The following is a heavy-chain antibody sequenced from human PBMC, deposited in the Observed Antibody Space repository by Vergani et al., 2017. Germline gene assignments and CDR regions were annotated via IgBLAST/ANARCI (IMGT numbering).Heavy chain of an antibody. D-gene: IGHD6-19*01. CDR2: ISSSSSYI. V-gene: IGHV3-21*01. CDR1: GFTFSSYS. Sequence: EVQLVESGGGLVKPGGSLRLSCAASGFTFSSYSMNWVRQAPGKGLEWVSSISSSSSYIYYADSVKGRFTISRDNAKNSLYLQMNSLRAEDTALYYCARGHKGYSNGGYWGQGTLVTVSS. CDR3: ARGHKGYSNGGY. J-gene: IGHJ4*02.